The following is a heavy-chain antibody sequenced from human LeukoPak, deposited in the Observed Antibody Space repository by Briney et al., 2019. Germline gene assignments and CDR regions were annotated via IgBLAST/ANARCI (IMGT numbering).Heavy chain of an antibody. CDR2: IYHSGST. J-gene: IGHJ4*02. D-gene: IGHD5-18*01. CDR1: GYSINSGYY. V-gene: IGHV4-38-2*02. CDR3: ARDDSYGSAYFDY. Sequence: SETLSLTCTVSGYSINSGYYWGWIRQPPGKGLEWIGSIYHSGSTYYNPSLKSRVTISVDTSKNQSSLKLSSVTAADTAVYYCARDDSYGSAYFDYWGQGTLVTVSS.